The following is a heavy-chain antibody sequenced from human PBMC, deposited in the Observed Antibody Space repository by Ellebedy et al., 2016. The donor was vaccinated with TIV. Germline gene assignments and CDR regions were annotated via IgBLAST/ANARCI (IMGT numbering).Heavy chain of an antibody. CDR3: ARGGTYGGNSLSSFDY. Sequence: GESLKISXKGSGYSFTSYWIGWVRQMPGKGLEWMGIIYPGDSDTRYSPSFQGQVTISADKSISTAYLQWSSLKASDTAMYYCARGGTYGGNSLSSFDYWGQGTLVTVSS. CDR2: IYPGDSDT. CDR1: GYSFTSYW. J-gene: IGHJ4*02. V-gene: IGHV5-51*01. D-gene: IGHD4-23*01.